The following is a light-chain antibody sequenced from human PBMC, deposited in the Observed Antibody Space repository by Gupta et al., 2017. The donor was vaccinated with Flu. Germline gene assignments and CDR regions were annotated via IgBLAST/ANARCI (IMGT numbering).Light chain of an antibody. J-gene: IGKJ2*01. CDR2: WGS. CDR3: MQTLETPLT. CDR1: QSFLDINGDNY. Sequence: DLLMRQFPLLWPFTLENPASISCRSSQSFLDINGDNYLDWYVQKPGQSPRLLIFWGSHRASGVPDRFSGSGSGTDFTLKISRVEAEDVGVYYCMQTLETPLTFGEGTRLEMK. V-gene: IGKV2-28*01.